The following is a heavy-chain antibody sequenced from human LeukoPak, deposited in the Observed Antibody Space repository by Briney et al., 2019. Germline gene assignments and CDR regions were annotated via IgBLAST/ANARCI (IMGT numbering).Heavy chain of an antibody. D-gene: IGHD3-22*01. CDR2: MSSSGNN. Sequence: PSETLSLTCSVSGDSISYFYWSWIRQAAGKGLEWIGRMSSSGNNDYNASLKSRVTMSVDTSKNQLSLKVISVTAADTAVYYCARVHYYDASDYSTSNWFDPWGQGTLVTVSS. J-gene: IGHJ5*02. CDR3: ARVHYYDASDYSTSNWFDP. CDR1: GDSISYFY. V-gene: IGHV4-4*07.